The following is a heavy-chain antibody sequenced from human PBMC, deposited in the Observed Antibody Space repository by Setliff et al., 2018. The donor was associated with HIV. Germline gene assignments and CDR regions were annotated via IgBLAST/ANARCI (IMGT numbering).Heavy chain of an antibody. J-gene: IGHJ4*01. CDR1: GGSFSAYY. D-gene: IGHD2-8*01. CDR3: ARGAPYCNHGICHLFDY. CDR2: ISHGGST. Sequence: SETLSLTCAVYGGSFSAYYWTWIRQPPGKGLEWIGEISHGGSTSYNPSLKSRASISADTSKNQFSLRLTSVTAADTAVYYCARGAPYCNHGICHLFDYWGHGNLVTVSS. V-gene: IGHV4-34*01.